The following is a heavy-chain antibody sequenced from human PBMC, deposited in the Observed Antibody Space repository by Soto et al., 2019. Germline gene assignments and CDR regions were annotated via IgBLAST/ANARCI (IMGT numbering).Heavy chain of an antibody. V-gene: IGHV4-59*01. CDR1: GGSISSYY. Sequence: SETLSLTCTVSGGSISSYYWSWIRQPPGKGLEWIGYIYYSGSTNYNPSLKSRVTISVDTSKNQFSLKLSSVTAADTAVYYCARDQSRYYDFWSGYSAKDYGMDVWGQGTTVTVSS. CDR3: ARDQSRYYDFWSGYSAKDYGMDV. CDR2: IYYSGST. J-gene: IGHJ6*02. D-gene: IGHD3-3*01.